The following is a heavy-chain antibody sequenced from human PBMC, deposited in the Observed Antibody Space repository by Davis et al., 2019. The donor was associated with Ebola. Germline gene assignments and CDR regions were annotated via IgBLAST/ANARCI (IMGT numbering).Heavy chain of an antibody. CDR3: ARPGSGGSFDP. CDR1: GGSISSSSYY. Sequence: SETLSLTCTVSGGSISSSSYYWGWIRQPPGKGLEWIGSIYYSGSTYYNPSLKSRVTISVDTSKNQFSLKLSSVTAADMAVYYCARPGSGGSFDPWGQGTLVTVSS. V-gene: IGHV4-39*01. D-gene: IGHD2-15*01. J-gene: IGHJ5*02. CDR2: IYYSGST.